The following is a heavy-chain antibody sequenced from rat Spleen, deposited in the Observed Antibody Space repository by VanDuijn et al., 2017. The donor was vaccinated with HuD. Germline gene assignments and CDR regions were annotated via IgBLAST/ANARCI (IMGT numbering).Heavy chain of an antibody. CDR2: ISTSGSLT. V-gene: IGHV5-25*01. CDR3: ARPRYNYDWFAY. Sequence: EVQLVESGGGLVQPGRSLKLSCAASGFTFSNYDMAWVRQVPTKGLEWVASISTSGSLTYDRDSVKGRFTISRDNAKSTLYLQMNSLRSEDTATYYCARPRYNYDWFAYWGQGTLVTVSS. CDR1: GFTFSNYD. J-gene: IGHJ3*01. D-gene: IGHD1-5*01.